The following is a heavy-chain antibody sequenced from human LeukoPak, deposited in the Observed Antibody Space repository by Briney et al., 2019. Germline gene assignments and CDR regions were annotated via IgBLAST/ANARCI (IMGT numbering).Heavy chain of an antibody. V-gene: IGHV3-23*01. J-gene: IGHJ3*02. Sequence: GGSLRLSCAASGFTFSSYAMSWVRQAPGKALEWVSAISGSGGSTYYADSVKGRFTISRDNSKNTLYLQMNSLRAEDTAVYYCAKDRGLLNAFDIWGQGTMVTVSS. CDR1: GFTFSSYA. CDR2: ISGSGGST. D-gene: IGHD3-10*01. CDR3: AKDRGLLNAFDI.